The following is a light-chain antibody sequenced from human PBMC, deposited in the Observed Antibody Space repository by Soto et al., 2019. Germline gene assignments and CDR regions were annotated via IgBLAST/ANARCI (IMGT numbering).Light chain of an antibody. CDR3: CSYAGSHTYV. V-gene: IGLV2-11*01. Sequence: QSVLTQPRSVSGSPGQSVTISCTGTNNDVGYYKYVSWYQQHPGRAPKLIIYDVTERPSGVPERFFGSKAGNTASLTISGLQADDEADYYCCSYAGSHTYVFGTGTKVTVL. CDR1: NNDVGYYKY. CDR2: DVT. J-gene: IGLJ1*01.